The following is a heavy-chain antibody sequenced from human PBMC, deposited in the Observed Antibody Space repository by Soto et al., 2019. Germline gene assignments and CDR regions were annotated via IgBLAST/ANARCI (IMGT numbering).Heavy chain of an antibody. Sequence: EMQLVQSGGGLVQPGGSLRLSCVASRFNFSAAWLNWIRQAPGKGLEWVGRIKPKSEVETADYTAPVRGRFTISRDDSQNPLHLQMDSLKTEDTAVYYCATVPYSGGPTWGLGVLVTVSS. J-gene: IGHJ4*02. CDR2: IKPKSEVETA. D-gene: IGHD6-19*01. CDR3: ATVPYSGGPT. CDR1: RFNFSAAW. V-gene: IGHV3-15*07.